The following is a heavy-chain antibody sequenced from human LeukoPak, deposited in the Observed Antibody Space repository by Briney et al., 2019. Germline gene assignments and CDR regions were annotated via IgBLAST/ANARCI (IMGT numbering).Heavy chain of an antibody. J-gene: IGHJ4*01. D-gene: IGHD3-10*01. V-gene: IGHV3-23*01. CDR3: AVTWDDYYGSGSYDY. CDR2: ISASGGST. CDR1: GFAFSTYA. Sequence: GGSLRLSCAASGFAFSTYAMSWVRQAPGKGLEWVSVISASGGSTYYADSVKGRFTISRDNSKNTLYLQMNNLRAEDTAVYYCAVTWDDYYGSGSYDYWGQGTLVTVSS.